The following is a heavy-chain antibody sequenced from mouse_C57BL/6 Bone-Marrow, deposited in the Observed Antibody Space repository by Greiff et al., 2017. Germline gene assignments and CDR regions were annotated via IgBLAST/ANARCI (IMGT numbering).Heavy chain of an antibody. CDR2: INPSSGYT. J-gene: IGHJ3*01. D-gene: IGHD2-3*01. CDR3: ARGADDGYLAWFAY. V-gene: IGHV1-7*01. Sequence: QVQLQQSGAELAKPGASVKLSCKASGYTFTSYWMHWVKQRPGQGLEWIGYINPSSGYTKYNQKFKDKATLTADKSSSTAYMQLRSLTSEDSAVYYCARGADDGYLAWFAYWGQGTLGTVSA. CDR1: GYTFTSYW.